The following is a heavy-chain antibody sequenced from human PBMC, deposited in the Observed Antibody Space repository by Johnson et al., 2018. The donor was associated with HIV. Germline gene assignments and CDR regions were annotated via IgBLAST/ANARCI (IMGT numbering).Heavy chain of an antibody. CDR1: GFTFDDYG. CDR2: INWNGGNT. D-gene: IGHD1-26*01. J-gene: IGHJ3*01. CDR3: ARDSYAGGGSYS. V-gene: IGHV3-20*04. Sequence: VQLVESGGGVVQPGGSLRLSCAASGFTFDDYGMSWVRQAPGKGLEWVSGINWNGGNTGYADSVKGRFTISRDNAKNPLYLQMNSLRVEAPAVYYCARDSYAGGGSYSWGQGTMVTVSS.